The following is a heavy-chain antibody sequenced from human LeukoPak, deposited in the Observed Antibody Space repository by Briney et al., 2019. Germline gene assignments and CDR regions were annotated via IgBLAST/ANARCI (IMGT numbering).Heavy chain of an antibody. D-gene: IGHD6-13*01. V-gene: IGHV3-23*01. CDR3: ARDSAAAGTLYFDS. CDR1: GFSFSSYA. Sequence: GGSLRLSCVASGFSFSSYAMSWVRQAPGKGLEWVSAISGSGGSTYYADSVKGRFTISRDNSKNTLYLQMNSLRAEDTAVYYCARDSAAAGTLYFDSWGQGTLVTVSS. J-gene: IGHJ4*02. CDR2: ISGSGGST.